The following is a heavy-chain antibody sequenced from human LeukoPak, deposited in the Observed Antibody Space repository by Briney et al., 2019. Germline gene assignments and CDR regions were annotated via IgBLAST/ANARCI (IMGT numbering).Heavy chain of an antibody. CDR2: INSDGSST. Sequence: GGSLRLSCAASGFTFSSYWMHWVRQAPGKGLVWVSRINSDGSSTSYADSVKGRFTISRDNAKNTLYLQMNSLRAEDTAVYYCARVGEDYYDSSGCPRVDYWGQGPLVTVSS. CDR3: ARVGEDYYDSSGCPRVDY. D-gene: IGHD3-22*01. CDR1: GFTFSSYW. J-gene: IGHJ4*02. V-gene: IGHV3-74*01.